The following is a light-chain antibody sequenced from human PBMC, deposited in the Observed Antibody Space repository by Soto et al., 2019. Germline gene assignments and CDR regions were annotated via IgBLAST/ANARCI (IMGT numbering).Light chain of an antibody. V-gene: IGLV2-11*01. CDR3: CSHAGTFYV. CDR2: DVT. J-gene: IGLJ1*01. Sequence: QSALTQPRSVSGSPGQSVTISCTETSSDVGGFNYVSWYKQHPGKAPKLLIYDVTQRPPGVPDRFSGSKSGNTASLTISGLQAEDEADYYCCSHAGTFYVFGGGTKVTVL. CDR1: SSDVGGFNY.